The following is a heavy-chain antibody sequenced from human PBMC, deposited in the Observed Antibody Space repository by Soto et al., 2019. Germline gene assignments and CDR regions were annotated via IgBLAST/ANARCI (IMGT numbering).Heavy chain of an antibody. V-gene: IGHV1-2*02. J-gene: IGHJ4*02. CDR3: ARDTGRSLASARFDD. Sequence: ASVKVSCKASGYTFTGYYIHWVRQAPGQGLEWMGWINPDNGVTKYAQKFQGRVTMTGDTSISTAYMELSRLTSDDTAVYYCARDTGRSLASARFDDWGQGTLVTVSS. CDR1: GYTFTGYY. D-gene: IGHD2-8*02. CDR2: INPDNGVT.